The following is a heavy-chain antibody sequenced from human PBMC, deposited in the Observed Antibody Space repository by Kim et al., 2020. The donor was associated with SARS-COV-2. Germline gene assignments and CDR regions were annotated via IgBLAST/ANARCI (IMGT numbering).Heavy chain of an antibody. V-gene: IGHV3-64*02. D-gene: IGHD6-19*01. CDR3: ARGRGSSWYYFDY. CDR1: GFIFKDHD. Sequence: GGSLRLSCAASGFIFKDHDMIWVRQAPGTGLESVAVINSNGATTYYADSVKGRFTISRDNSRNTMFLQMDRVTNEDMGVYYCARGRGSSWYYFDYWGLGTLVTVSS. CDR2: INSNGATT. J-gene: IGHJ4*02.